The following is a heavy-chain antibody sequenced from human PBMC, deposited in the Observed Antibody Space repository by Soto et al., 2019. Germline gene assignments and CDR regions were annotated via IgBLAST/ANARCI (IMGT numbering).Heavy chain of an antibody. Sequence: GASVKVSCKASGYTFTSYGISWVRQAPGQGLEWMGWISAYNGNTNYAQKLQGRVTMTTDTSTSTAYMELRSLRSDDTAVYYCARTLLDYYDSSGYYFLGAFDIWGQGTMVTVSS. J-gene: IGHJ3*02. CDR1: GYTFTSYG. V-gene: IGHV1-18*01. CDR3: ARTLLDYYDSSGYYFLGAFDI. D-gene: IGHD3-22*01. CDR2: ISAYNGNT.